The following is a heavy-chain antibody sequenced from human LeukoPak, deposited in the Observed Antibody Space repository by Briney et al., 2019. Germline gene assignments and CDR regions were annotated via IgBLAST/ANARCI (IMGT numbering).Heavy chain of an antibody. Sequence: PGGSLRLSCAASGFTVSSNYMSCVRQAPAKGLEWGAGICGGGSPYYADSVKGRFTIARDNIKNTLYLQMTSLKADDPAVYYCVKESPYDGPRKYYFDYWGQGALVTVSS. V-gene: IGHV3-53*01. D-gene: IGHD3-10*01. CDR3: VKESPYDGPRKYYFDY. J-gene: IGHJ4*02. CDR2: ICGGGSP. CDR1: GFTVSSNY.